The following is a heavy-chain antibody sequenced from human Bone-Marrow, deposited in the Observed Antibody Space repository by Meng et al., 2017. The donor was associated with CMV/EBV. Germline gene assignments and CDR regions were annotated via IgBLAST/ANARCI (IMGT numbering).Heavy chain of an antibody. CDR3: ARAQAGVGWFDP. CDR2: IIPILGIA. CDR1: GGTFSSYA. D-gene: IGHD6-19*01. J-gene: IGHJ5*02. Sequence: SVKVSCKASGGTFSSYAISWVRQAPGQGLEWMGGIIPILGIANYAQKFQGRVTITADTSTSTAYMELRSLRSDDTAVYYCARAQAGVGWFDPWGQGTLVTVSS. V-gene: IGHV1-69*10.